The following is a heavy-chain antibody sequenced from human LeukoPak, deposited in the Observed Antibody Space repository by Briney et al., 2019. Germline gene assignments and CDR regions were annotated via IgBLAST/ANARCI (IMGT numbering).Heavy chain of an antibody. V-gene: IGHV3-21*01. Sequence: PGGSLRLSCAASGFTFSSYSMNWVRQAPGKGLEWVSSISSSSSYIYYADSVKGRFTISRDNAKNSLYLQMNSLRAEDTAVYYCARDSENSGYDAYYYYGMDVWGQGTTVTVSS. D-gene: IGHD5-12*01. CDR3: ARDSENSGYDAYYYYGMDV. CDR1: GFTFSSYS. CDR2: ISSSSSYI. J-gene: IGHJ6*02.